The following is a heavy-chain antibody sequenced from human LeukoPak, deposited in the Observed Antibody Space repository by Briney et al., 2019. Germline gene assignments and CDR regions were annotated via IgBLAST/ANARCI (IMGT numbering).Heavy chain of an antibody. Sequence: GGSLRLSCEASGFTFTTYSTTWVRQTPGEGLEWVSSISTRDTFINYADSVKGRFTISRDNAKNSLFLQMTSLRAEDTAMYYCARWKPRSDALDVWGKGTMVMVSS. CDR3: ARWKPRSDALDV. CDR1: GFTFTTYS. D-gene: IGHD1-1*01. V-gene: IGHV3-21*01. J-gene: IGHJ3*01. CDR2: ISTRDTFI.